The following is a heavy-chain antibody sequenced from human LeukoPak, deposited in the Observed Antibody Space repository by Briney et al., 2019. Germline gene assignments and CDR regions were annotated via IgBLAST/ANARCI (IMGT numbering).Heavy chain of an antibody. J-gene: IGHJ4*02. CDR3: ARGGVVELLWFGELLLNY. CDR2: ISAYNGNT. CDR1: GYTFTSYG. Sequence: GASVKVSCKASGYTFTSYGISWVRQAPGQGLEWMGGISAYNGNTNYAQKLQGRVTMTTDTSTSTAYMELRSLRSDDTAVYYCARGGVVELLWFGELLLNYWGQGTLVTVSS. D-gene: IGHD3-10*01. V-gene: IGHV1-18*01.